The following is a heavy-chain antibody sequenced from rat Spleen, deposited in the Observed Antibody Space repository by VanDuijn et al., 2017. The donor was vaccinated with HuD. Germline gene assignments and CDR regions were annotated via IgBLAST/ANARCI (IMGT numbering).Heavy chain of an antibody. V-gene: IGHV5-7*01. D-gene: IGHD1-11*01. CDR3: ARHEDYGGYSKDYFEY. CDR1: GFTFSDHN. CDR2: ISYDGSST. Sequence: EVQLVESGGGLVQPGRSLKLSCAASGFTFSDHNMAWVRQAPKKGLEWVATISYDGSSTYYRDSVKGRFTISRDNAKITLYLQMDSLRSEDTATYYCARHEDYGGYSKDYFEYWGQGVMVTVSS. J-gene: IGHJ2*01.